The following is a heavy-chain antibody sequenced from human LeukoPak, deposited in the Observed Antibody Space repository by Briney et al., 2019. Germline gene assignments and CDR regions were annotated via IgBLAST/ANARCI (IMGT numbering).Heavy chain of an antibody. CDR3: ARDFERAFDY. Sequence: PSETLSLTCTVSGGSISSSSYYWSWIRQPPGKGLEWIGYIYYSGSTNYNPSLKSRVTISVDTSKNQFSLKLSSVTAADTAVYYCARDFERAFDYWGQGTLVTVSS. D-gene: IGHD3-9*01. V-gene: IGHV4-61*01. CDR1: GGSISSSSYY. J-gene: IGHJ4*02. CDR2: IYYSGST.